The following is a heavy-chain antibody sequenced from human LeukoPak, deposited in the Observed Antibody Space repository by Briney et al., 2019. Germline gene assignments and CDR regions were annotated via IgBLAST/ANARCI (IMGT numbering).Heavy chain of an antibody. V-gene: IGHV3-30*02. D-gene: IGHD6-6*01. CDR2: IRYDGSNK. CDR3: AKDLSARGDAFDI. Sequence: QPGGSLRLXCAASGFTCSSYGMQWVRQAPGKGLEWVAFIRYDGSNKYYADSVKGRFTISRDNSKNTLYLQMNSLRPEDTAVYHCAKDLSARGDAFDIWGQGTMVTVSS. CDR1: GFTCSSYG. J-gene: IGHJ3*02.